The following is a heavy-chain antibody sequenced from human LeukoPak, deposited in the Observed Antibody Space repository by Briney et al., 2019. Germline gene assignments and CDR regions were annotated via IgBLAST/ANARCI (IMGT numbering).Heavy chain of an antibody. CDR2: INPNSGGT. CDR1: GYTFTGYY. J-gene: IGHJ6*03. D-gene: IGHD2-2*01. Sequence: GASVKVSCKASGYTFTGYYMHWVRQAPGQGLEWMGWINPNSGGTNYAQNFQGRVTMTRDTSITTAYMELSGLRSEDTAVYYCARKIASTRLGVRYYYMDVWGEGTTVTISS. V-gene: IGHV1-2*02. CDR3: ARKIASTRLGVRYYYMDV.